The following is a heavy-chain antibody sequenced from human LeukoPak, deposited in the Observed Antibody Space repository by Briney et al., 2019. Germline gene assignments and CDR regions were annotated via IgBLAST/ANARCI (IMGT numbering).Heavy chain of an antibody. Sequence: GESLKISCKGFGYTFTSYWIGWVRQMPGKGLEWMGIIYPTDSDTRYSPSFQGQVTFSADKSISTAYLQWSSLKASDTAIYYCAKKVLNDDASDIWGQGTMVTVSS. V-gene: IGHV5-51*01. J-gene: IGHJ3*02. CDR3: AKKVLNDDASDI. CDR2: IYPTDSDT. CDR1: GYTFTSYW. D-gene: IGHD1-14*01.